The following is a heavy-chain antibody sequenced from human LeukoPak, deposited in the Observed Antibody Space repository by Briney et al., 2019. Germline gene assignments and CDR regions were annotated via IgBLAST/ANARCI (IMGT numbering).Heavy chain of an antibody. J-gene: IGHJ2*01. D-gene: IGHD3-10*01. CDR3: ARFYASGGRDWYFDL. CDR2: IYSGGST. V-gene: IGHV3-66*02. Sequence: PGGSLRLSCSVSGFTVRSKYVSWVRQAPGKGLEWVSVIYSGGSTYYADSVKGRFTISRDNPKNTLFLQMNSLRAEDTAVYCCARFYASGGRDWYFDLWGRGTLVTVSS. CDR1: GFTVRSKY.